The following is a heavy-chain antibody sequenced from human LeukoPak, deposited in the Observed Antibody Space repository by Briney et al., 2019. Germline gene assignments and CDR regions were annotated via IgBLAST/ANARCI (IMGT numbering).Heavy chain of an antibody. D-gene: IGHD1-1*01. CDR2: FDPEDGET. V-gene: IGHV1-24*01. J-gene: IGHJ3*02. CDR1: GYTLTELS. Sequence: ASVKVSCKVSGYTLTELSMHWVRPAPGKGLEWMGGFDPEDGETIYAQKFQGRVTMTRNTSRSTAYMELSSLTSEDTAVYYCARTNPANTAGPDTFDIWGQGTMVTVSS. CDR3: ARTNPANTAGPDTFDI.